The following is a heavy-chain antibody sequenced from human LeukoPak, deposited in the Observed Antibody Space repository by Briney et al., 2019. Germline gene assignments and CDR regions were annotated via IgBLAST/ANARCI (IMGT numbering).Heavy chain of an antibody. J-gene: IGHJ5*02. D-gene: IGHD3-3*01. Sequence: PSETLSLTCTVSGGSISSSSYYWGRIRQPPGKGLEWIGSIYYSGNIYYNPSLKSRVTITVNTSTNPFSLQLSPVTAAAAAVYYCARLVTIFGVVIISNLFDPWGQGTLVTVSS. CDR1: GGSISSSSYY. CDR2: IYYSGNI. V-gene: IGHV4-39*01. CDR3: ARLVTIFGVVIISNLFDP.